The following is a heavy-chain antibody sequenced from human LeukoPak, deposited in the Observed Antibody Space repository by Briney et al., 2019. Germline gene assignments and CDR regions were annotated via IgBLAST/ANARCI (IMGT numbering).Heavy chain of an antibody. CDR3: ARDRPPYYDLLTGYLGFDP. CDR2: IIPIFGTA. D-gene: IGHD3-9*01. J-gene: IGHJ5*02. V-gene: IGHV1-69*13. CDR1: GYTFTSYG. Sequence: ASVKVSCKASGYTFTSYGISWVRQAPGQGLEWMGGIIPIFGTANYAQKFQGRVTITADESTSTAYMELSSLRSEDTAVYYCARDRPPYYDLLTGYLGFDPWGQGTLVTVSS.